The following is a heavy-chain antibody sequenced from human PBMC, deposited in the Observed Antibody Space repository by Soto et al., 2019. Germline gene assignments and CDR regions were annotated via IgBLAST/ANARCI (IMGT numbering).Heavy chain of an antibody. D-gene: IGHD1-26*01. Sequence: SVKVSCKASGGTFSSYAISWVRQAPGQGLEWMGGIIPIFGTANYAQKFQGRVTITADESTSTAYMELSSLRSEDTAVYYCATGFGIVGATAGYWGQETLVPVSS. V-gene: IGHV1-69*13. J-gene: IGHJ4*02. CDR2: IIPIFGTA. CDR3: ATGFGIVGATAGY. CDR1: GGTFSSYA.